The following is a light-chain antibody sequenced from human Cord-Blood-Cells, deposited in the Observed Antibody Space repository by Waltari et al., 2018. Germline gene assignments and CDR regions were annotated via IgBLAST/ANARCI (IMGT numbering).Light chain of an antibody. Sequence: EIVMTQSPATLSVPPGERTTLSCRASQSVSSNLAWYQQIPGQAPRLLIYGASTRATGIPARFSGSGSGTEFTLTISSLQSEDFAVYYCQQYNNWPYTFGQGTKLEI. J-gene: IGKJ2*01. V-gene: IGKV3-15*01. CDR3: QQYNNWPYT. CDR1: QSVSSN. CDR2: GAS.